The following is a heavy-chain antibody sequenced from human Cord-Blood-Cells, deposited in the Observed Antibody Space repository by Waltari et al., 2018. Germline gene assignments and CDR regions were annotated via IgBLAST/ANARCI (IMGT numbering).Heavy chain of an antibody. V-gene: IGHV3-21*01. CDR2: ISSSSYI. J-gene: IGHJ4*02. CDR3: ARDRDY. CDR1: VVTCRGYS. Sequence: EVLRVAAGGGLVTAGGSLRRSCAVPVVTCRGYSMNWVRQAPGKGLEWVSSISSSSYIYYADSVKGRFTISRDNAKNSLYLQMNSLRAEDTAVYYCARDRDYWGQGTLVTVSS.